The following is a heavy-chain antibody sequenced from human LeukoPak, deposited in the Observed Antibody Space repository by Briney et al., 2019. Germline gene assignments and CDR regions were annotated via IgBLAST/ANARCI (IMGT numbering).Heavy chain of an antibody. CDR3: ARHTIYSFTSLAAFDI. CDR1: GFAFSRFW. CDR2: IKQDGNEK. V-gene: IGHV3-7*01. D-gene: IGHD3-10*01. Sequence: PGGSLRLSCAASGFAFSRFWMTWVRQAPGKGLEWVANIKQDGNEKYYVDSVKGRFTISRDNAENSLYLQMNSLRPEDTAVYYCARHTIYSFTSLAAFDIWGQGTMVTVSS. J-gene: IGHJ3*02.